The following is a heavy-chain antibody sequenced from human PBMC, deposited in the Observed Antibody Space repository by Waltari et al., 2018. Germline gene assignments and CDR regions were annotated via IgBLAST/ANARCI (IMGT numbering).Heavy chain of an antibody. V-gene: IGHV4-30-2*01. CDR3: ARAVTENWFDP. CDR2: IYHNGNT. D-gene: IGHD1-20*01. Sequence: QLQLQESGSGLVKPSETLSLTCAVSGVSISNGGYSWSWIRQPPGKGLECIGYIYHNGNTYYSPSLKSRVTISLDRSKNQFSLKLSSVTAADTAVYFCARAVTENWFDPWGQGTLVTVSS. J-gene: IGHJ5*02. CDR1: GVSISNGGYS.